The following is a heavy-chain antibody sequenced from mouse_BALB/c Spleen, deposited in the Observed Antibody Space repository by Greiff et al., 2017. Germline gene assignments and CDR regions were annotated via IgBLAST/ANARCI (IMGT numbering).Heavy chain of an antibody. V-gene: IGHV2-9*02. CDR2: IWAGGST. CDR1: GFSLTSYG. Sequence: QVQLKESGPGLVAPSQSLSITCTVSGFSLTSYGVHWVRQPPGKGLEWLGVIWAGGSTNYNSALMSRLSISKDNSKGQVFLKMNSLQTDDTAMYYCARETALIQGTTVVAEYYAMDYWGQGTSVTVSA. D-gene: IGHD1-1*01. J-gene: IGHJ4*01. CDR3: ARETALIQGTTVVAEYYAMDY.